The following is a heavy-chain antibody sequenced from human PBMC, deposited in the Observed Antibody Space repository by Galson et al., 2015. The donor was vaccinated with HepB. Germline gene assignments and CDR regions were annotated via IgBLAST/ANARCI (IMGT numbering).Heavy chain of an antibody. CDR2: ISHDGPNK. CDR3: ARVRGQLSWRVYYYSLDV. CDR1: GFTLSRYA. J-gene: IGHJ6*02. Sequence: SLRLSCAASGFTLSRYAVHWVRQAPGKGLEWVALISHDGPNKYNADSLKGRFTISRDNSKNTVYLQMKSLRVEDTAIYYCARVRGQLSWRVYYYSLDVSGRGTNVTLSS. V-gene: IGHV3-30*04. D-gene: IGHD3-10*01.